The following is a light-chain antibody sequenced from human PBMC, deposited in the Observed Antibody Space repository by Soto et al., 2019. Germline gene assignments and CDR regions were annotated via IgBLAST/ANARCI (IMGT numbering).Light chain of an antibody. CDR3: AAWDDSLNGLYV. CDR1: SSNIGRNT. J-gene: IGLJ1*01. CDR2: SDN. Sequence: QSVLTQPPSASGTPGQRVTISCSGSSSNIGRNTVNWYQQVPGTAPKLLIYSDNQRPSGVADRFSGSKSGTSASPAISGLQSEDEADYFCAAWDDSLNGLYVFGTGTKVTVL. V-gene: IGLV1-44*01.